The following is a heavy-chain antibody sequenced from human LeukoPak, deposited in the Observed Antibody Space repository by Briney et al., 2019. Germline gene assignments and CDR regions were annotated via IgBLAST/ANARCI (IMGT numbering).Heavy chain of an antibody. CDR1: GGSITTTSYY. V-gene: IGHV4-39*01. D-gene: IGHD2-2*01. CDR2: FYYSGST. J-gene: IGHJ5*02. Sequence: SETLSLTCTVSGGSITTTSYYWGWIRQPPGKEMEWIGSFYYSGSTFYNPSLKSRLTMSVDTSQNRFSLKLTSVTAADTAVYFCARSRSTSRQPNWFDPWGQGTLVTVSS. CDR3: ARSRSTSRQPNWFDP.